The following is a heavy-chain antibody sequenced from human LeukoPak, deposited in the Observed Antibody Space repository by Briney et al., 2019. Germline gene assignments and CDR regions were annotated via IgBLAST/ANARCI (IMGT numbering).Heavy chain of an antibody. CDR3: ARMTLMGTSLDD. CDR2: IYNGGST. V-gene: IGHV3-53*01. J-gene: IGHJ4*02. CDR1: GFTVSSNY. D-gene: IGHD7-27*01. Sequence: PGGSLRLSCAASGFTVSSNYMSWVRQAPGKGLEWVSVIYNGGSTYYADSVKGRFTIFRDNSKNTLYLQMNSLRAEDTAVYYCARMTLMGTSLDDWGQGTLVTVSS.